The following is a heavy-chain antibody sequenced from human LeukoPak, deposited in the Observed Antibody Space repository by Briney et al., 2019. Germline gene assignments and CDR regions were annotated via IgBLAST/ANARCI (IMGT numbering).Heavy chain of an antibody. CDR1: GFSFSDYY. D-gene: IGHD5-18*01. V-gene: IGHV3-11*01. CDR2: ISSSGSTI. Sequence: GGSLRLSCAASGFSFSDYYMSWIRQAPGKGLEWVSYISSSGSTIYYADSVKGRFTISRDNAKNSLYLQMNSLRAEDTAVYYCARDRRNTAMVLYYFDYWGQGTLVTVSS. J-gene: IGHJ4*02. CDR3: ARDRRNTAMVLYYFDY.